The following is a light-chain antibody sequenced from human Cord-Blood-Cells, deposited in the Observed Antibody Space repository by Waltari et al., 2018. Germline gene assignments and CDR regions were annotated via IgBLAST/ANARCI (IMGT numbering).Light chain of an antibody. Sequence: DIVMPQSPLSLPVTPGEPASISCRSSQSILHSNGYNYLDWYLQKPGQSPQLLIYLGSNRASGVPDRFSGSGSGTDCTLKSSRVEAEDVGVYYCMQALQTPRTFGQGTKVEIK. CDR3: MQALQTPRT. J-gene: IGKJ1*01. CDR2: LGS. V-gene: IGKV2-28*01. CDR1: QSILHSNGYNY.